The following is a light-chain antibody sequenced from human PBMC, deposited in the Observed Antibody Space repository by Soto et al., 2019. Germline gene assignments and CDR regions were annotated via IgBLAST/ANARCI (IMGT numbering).Light chain of an antibody. V-gene: IGKV1-33*01. CDR3: QQYDVLPPT. CDR1: QGIGTF. J-gene: IGKJ5*01. Sequence: DIQMTQSPSSLSASIGDRVTITCQASQGIGTFLNWFQQRPGSAPKLMIYDASTLETGVPSRFSGRGSGSDFTFTISGLQPEDIATYYCQQYDVLPPTFGQGTRLEI. CDR2: DAS.